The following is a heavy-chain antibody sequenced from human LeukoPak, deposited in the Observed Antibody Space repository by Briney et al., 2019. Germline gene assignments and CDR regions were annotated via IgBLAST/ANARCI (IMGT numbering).Heavy chain of an antibody. D-gene: IGHD6-13*01. J-gene: IGHJ6*04. CDR3: ARFEKQQPLGFYYYYGMDV. CDR1: GYTFTSYG. V-gene: IGHV1-18*04. Sequence: ASVKVSWKASGYTFTSYGISWVRQAPAQGLEWMGWISAYNGNTNYAQKLQGRVTMTTDTSTSTAYMELRSLRSDDTAVYYCARFEKQQPLGFYYYYGMDVWGKGTTVTVSS. CDR2: ISAYNGNT.